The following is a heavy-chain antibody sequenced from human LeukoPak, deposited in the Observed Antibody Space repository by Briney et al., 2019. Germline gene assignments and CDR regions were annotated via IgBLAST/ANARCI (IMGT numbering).Heavy chain of an antibody. Sequence: ASVKVSCKVSGYTLTELSVHWVRQAPGKGLEWMGGFDPEDGETIYAQKFQGRVTMTEDTFTDTAYMELSSLRSEDTAMYYCTTVGLGTTPFPRLGWGFDPWGQGTLVTVSS. J-gene: IGHJ5*02. CDR3: TTVGLGTTPFPRLGWGFDP. CDR1: GYTLTELS. D-gene: IGHD3/OR15-3a*01. CDR2: FDPEDGET. V-gene: IGHV1-24*01.